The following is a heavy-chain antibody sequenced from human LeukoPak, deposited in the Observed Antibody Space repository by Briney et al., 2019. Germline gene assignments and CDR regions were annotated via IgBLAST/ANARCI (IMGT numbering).Heavy chain of an antibody. D-gene: IGHD5-24*01. V-gene: IGHV3-21*01. CDR2: ISSSSSYI. J-gene: IGHJ3*02. CDR1: GFTFSSYS. CDR3: AKGGEMATIGLYWAFDI. Sequence: PGGSLRLSCAASGFTFSSYSMNWVRQAPGKGLEWVSSISSSSSYIYYADSVKGRFTISRDNAKNSLYLQMNSLRAEDTAVYYCAKGGEMATIGLYWAFDIWGQGTMVTVSS.